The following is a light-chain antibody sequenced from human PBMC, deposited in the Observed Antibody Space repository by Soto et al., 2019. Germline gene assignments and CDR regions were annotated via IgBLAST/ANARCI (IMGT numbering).Light chain of an antibody. V-gene: IGLV2-23*02. J-gene: IGLJ1*01. CDR1: SRDGGNYNL. CDR2: DVS. CDR3: CSYAGASYV. Sequence: QSVLTQPASVSGAPGQSITISCTGTSRDGGNYNLVSWYQQHPGKAPKLMIYDVSKRPSGVSNRFSGSKSGNTASLTISGLQADDEADYYCCSYAGASYVFGTGTKVTVL.